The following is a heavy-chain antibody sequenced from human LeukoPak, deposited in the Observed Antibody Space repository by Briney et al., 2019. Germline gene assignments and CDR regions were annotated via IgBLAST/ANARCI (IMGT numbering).Heavy chain of an antibody. J-gene: IGHJ3*02. CDR1: GGSISSSSYY. CDR2: IFYSGST. CDR3: ARRASNYDIDAFDI. D-gene: IGHD3-22*01. Sequence: SETLSLTCTVSGGSISSSSYYWGWILQPPGKGLEWIGYIFYSGSTNYNPSLKSRVTISVDTSKNQFSLKLSSVTAADSAVYYCARRASNYDIDAFDIWGRGTVVTVSS. V-gene: IGHV4-61*05.